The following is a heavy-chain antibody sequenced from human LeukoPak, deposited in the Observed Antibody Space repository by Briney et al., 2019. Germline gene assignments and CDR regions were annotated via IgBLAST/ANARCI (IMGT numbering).Heavy chain of an antibody. Sequence: PGGSLRLSCAASGFTFSNYAMSWVRQAPGRGLEWVSAIIGSGGTTYYADSVTGRFTISRDNPKNTLYLQMNSLRAEDTAVYYCAKDAKAGRITMIVDIRFDPWGQGTLVTVSS. CDR1: GFTFSNYA. D-gene: IGHD3-22*01. CDR3: AKDAKAGRITMIVDIRFDP. CDR2: IIGSGGTT. J-gene: IGHJ5*02. V-gene: IGHV3-23*01.